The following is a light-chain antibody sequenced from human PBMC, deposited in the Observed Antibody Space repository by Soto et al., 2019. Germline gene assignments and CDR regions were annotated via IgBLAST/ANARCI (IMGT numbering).Light chain of an antibody. Sequence: EIVLTQSPGTLSLSPGERATLSCRASQSLTRSYLAWYQQRPGQAPRLLIYAASSRATGIPDRFSGSGSGTDVTLTISRLEPEDFAVYYCQQYDRSKTFGQGTRVEIK. CDR2: AAS. J-gene: IGKJ1*01. CDR3: QQYDRSKT. CDR1: QSLTRSY. V-gene: IGKV3-20*01.